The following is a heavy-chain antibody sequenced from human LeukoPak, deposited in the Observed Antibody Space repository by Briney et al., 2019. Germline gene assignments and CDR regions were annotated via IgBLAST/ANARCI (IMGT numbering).Heavy chain of an antibody. V-gene: IGHV1-3*03. Sequence: GASVKVSCKASGYTFTRNAIHWVRQAPGQRLEWVGWINAGNGDTKYSEEFQGRVTITRDTSASTAYMELSSLRSEDMAVYYCARGFVTSGWYDYWGQGTLVTVSS. CDR2: INAGNGDT. CDR3: ARGFVTSGWYDY. CDR1: GYTFTRNA. J-gene: IGHJ4*02. D-gene: IGHD6-19*01.